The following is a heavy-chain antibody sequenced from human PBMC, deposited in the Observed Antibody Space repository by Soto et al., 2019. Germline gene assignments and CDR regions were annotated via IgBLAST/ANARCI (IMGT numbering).Heavy chain of an antibody. CDR2: IYYSGST. CDR3: ARLVDSSGWYRDDY. D-gene: IGHD6-19*01. J-gene: IGHJ4*02. V-gene: IGHV4-39*01. CDR1: GGSISSSSYY. Sequence: QLQLQESGPGLVKPSETLSLTCTVSGGSISSSSYYWGWIRQPPGKGLEWIGSIYYSGSTYYNPSLKSRVTISVDTSKNQFSLKLSSVTAADTAVYYCARLVDSSGWYRDDYWGQGTLVTVSS.